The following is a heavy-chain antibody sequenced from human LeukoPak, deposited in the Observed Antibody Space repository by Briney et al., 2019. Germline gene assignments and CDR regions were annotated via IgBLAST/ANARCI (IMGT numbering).Heavy chain of an antibody. V-gene: IGHV3-23*01. J-gene: IGHJ4*02. Sequence: GGSLRLSCAASGFTFSSYAMSWVRQAPGKGLEWVSAISGSGGSTYYADSVKGRFTISRDNSKNTLYLQMNSLRAEDTAVYYCAKGLGDYGDYLHDYRGQGTLVTVSS. D-gene: IGHD4-17*01. CDR3: AKGLGDYGDYLHDY. CDR1: GFTFSSYA. CDR2: ISGSGGST.